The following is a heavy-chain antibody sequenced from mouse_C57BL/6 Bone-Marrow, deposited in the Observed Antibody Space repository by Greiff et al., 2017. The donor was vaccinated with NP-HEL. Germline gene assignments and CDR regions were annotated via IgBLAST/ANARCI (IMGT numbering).Heavy chain of an antibody. V-gene: IGHV3-6*01. J-gene: IGHJ1*03. CDR3: ARDRQFITTVVATRDFDV. D-gene: IGHD1-1*01. CDR1: GYSITSGYY. Sequence: EVKLQESGPGLVKPSQSLSLTCSVTGYSITSGYYWNWIRQFPGNKLEWMGYISYDGSNNYNPSLKNRISITRDTSKNQFFLKLNSVTTEDTATYYCARDRQFITTVVATRDFDVWGTGTTVTVSS. CDR2: ISYDGSN.